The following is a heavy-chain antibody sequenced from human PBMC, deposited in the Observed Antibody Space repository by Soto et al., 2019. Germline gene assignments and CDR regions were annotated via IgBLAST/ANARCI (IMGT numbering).Heavy chain of an antibody. CDR2: ISSNGGST. V-gene: IGHV3-64D*08. J-gene: IGHJ4*02. D-gene: IGHD2-15*01. Sequence: AGGSLRLSCSASGFTFSSYAMHWVRQAPGKGLEYVSAISSNGGSTYYADSVKGRFTISRDNSKNTLHLQMSSLRAEDTAVYYCVKAGFLGYCSGGSCYVFDYWGQGTLVTVSS. CDR1: GFTFSSYA. CDR3: VKAGFLGYCSGGSCYVFDY.